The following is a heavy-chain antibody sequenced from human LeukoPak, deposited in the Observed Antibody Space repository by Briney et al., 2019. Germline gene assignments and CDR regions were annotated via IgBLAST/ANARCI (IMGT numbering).Heavy chain of an antibody. CDR1: GFTFSSYV. V-gene: IGHV3-23*01. Sequence: GGSLRLSCAASGFTFSSYVMSWVRQPPRKGLVWVSAISGSGGSTYYADSVKGRFTISRDNCKNTLYLQMNSLRADDTAVYYCAKYPVNILTGYYTTFDFWGKGTTVTVSS. CDR3: AKYPVNILTGYYTTFDF. D-gene: IGHD3-9*01. J-gene: IGHJ6*03. CDR2: ISGSGGST.